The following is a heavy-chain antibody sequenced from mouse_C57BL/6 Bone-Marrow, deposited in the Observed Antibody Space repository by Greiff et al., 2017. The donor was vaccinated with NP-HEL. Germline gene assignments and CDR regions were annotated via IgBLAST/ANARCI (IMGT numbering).Heavy chain of an antibody. Sequence: QVQLQQPGAALVMPGASVKLSCKASGYPFTSYWLPWVQPRPGQGLEWIGEIAPSDSYTNYNQKFKGKSTLTVDQSSSTAYMQLSSLTSEDSAVYYCARPAIYYDYDWFAYWGQGTLVTVSA. J-gene: IGHJ3*01. CDR1: GYPFTSYW. CDR3: ARPAIYYDYDWFAY. V-gene: IGHV1-69*01. D-gene: IGHD2-4*01. CDR2: IAPSDSYT.